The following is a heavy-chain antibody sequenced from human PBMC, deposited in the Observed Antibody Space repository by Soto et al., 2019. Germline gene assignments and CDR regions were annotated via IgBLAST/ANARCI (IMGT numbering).Heavy chain of an antibody. CDR2: IYHSGST. J-gene: IGHJ4*02. V-gene: IGHV4-4*02. CDR3: ARVGYYYGSGTWD. Sequence: QVQLQESGPGLVKPSGTLSLTCAVSGDSISNTNWWSWVRQPPRKGLEWIGEIYHSGSTNYNPSLKSRVTVSVDKSKNQFSLKLNSVTAADTALYYCARVGYYYGSGTWDWGQGTLVTVSS. D-gene: IGHD3-10*01. CDR1: GDSISNTNW.